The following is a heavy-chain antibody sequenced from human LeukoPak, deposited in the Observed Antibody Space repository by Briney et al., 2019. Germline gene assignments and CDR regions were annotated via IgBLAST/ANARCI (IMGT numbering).Heavy chain of an antibody. CDR2: ISAYNGNT. V-gene: IGHV1-18*01. Sequence: GASVRVSCKASGYTFTSYGISWVRQAPGQGLEWMGWISAYNGNTNYAQKLQGRVTMTTDTSTSTAYTELRSLRSDDTAVYYCARDLGSSGYYEANDAFDIWGQGTMVTVSS. CDR3: ARDLGSSGYYEANDAFDI. CDR1: GYTFTSYG. D-gene: IGHD3-22*01. J-gene: IGHJ3*02.